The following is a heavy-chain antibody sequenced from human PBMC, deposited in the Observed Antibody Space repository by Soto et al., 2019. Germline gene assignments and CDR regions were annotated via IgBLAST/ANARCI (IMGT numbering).Heavy chain of an antibody. CDR3: ARGGKGGGPYYYYTDV. Sequence: QVQLQQWGAGLLKPSETLSLTCAVYGGSLSGYYWSWIRQPPGKGLEWIGEINHSGSTNYNPSLKTPVTLTLDPSKNQFPLSVNPVTAADTAVYYCARGGKGGGPYYYYTDVWDKGTTVTVSS. CDR2: INHSGST. J-gene: IGHJ6*03. D-gene: IGHD3-10*01. CDR1: GGSLSGYY. V-gene: IGHV4-34*01.